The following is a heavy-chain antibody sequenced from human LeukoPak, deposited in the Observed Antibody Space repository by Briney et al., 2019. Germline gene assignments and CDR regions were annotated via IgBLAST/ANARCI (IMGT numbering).Heavy chain of an antibody. CDR1: GFTFSNYA. D-gene: IGHD4-11*01. CDR2: ISSSSSYI. J-gene: IGHJ6*02. Sequence: GASLRLSCAASGFTFSNYAMSWVRQAPGKGLEWVSSISSSSSYIYYADSVKGRFTISRDNAKNSLYLQMNSLRAEDTAVYYCARDTVTYYYYYGMDVWGQGTTVTVSS. CDR3: ARDTVTYYYYYGMDV. V-gene: IGHV3-21*01.